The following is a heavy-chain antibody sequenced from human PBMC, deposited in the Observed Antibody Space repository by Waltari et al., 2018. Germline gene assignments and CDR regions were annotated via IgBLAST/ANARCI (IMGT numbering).Heavy chain of an antibody. CDR3: ATHAYYYDSSGYYPGGFDY. D-gene: IGHD3-22*01. V-gene: IGHV3-66*02. CDR1: GFTVSSNY. CDR2: IYSGGST. J-gene: IGHJ4*02. Sequence: EVQLVESGGGLVQPGGSLRLSCAASGFTVSSNYMSWVRQAPGKGLEWVSVIYSGGSTYYADSVKGRFTISRDNSKNTLYLQMNSLRAEDTAVYYCATHAYYYDSSGYYPGGFDYWGQGTLVTVSS.